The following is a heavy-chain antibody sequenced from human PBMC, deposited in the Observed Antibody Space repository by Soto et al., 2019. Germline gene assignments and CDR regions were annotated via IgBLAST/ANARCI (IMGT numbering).Heavy chain of an antibody. CDR1: GFTFSSYW. D-gene: IGHD6-19*01. V-gene: IGHV3-74*01. J-gene: IGHJ5*02. CDR3: ARGRAVAGTSGLNWFDP. Sequence: HPGGSLRLSCAASGFTFSSYWMHWVRQAPGKGLVWVSRINSDGSSTSYADSVKGRFTISRDNAKNTLYLQMNSLRAEDTAVYYCARGRAVAGTSGLNWFDPWGQGTLVTVSS. CDR2: INSDGSST.